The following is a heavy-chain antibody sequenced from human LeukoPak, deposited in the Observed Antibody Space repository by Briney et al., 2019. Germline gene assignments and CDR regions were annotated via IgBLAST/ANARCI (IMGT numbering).Heavy chain of an antibody. CDR2: IYYSGST. V-gene: IGHV4-30-4*08. CDR3: ARERSPHYFDF. J-gene: IGHJ4*02. CDR1: GGSISSYY. Sequence: PSETLSLTCTVSGGSISSYYWSWIRQPPGKGLEWIGYIYYSGSTYYNPSLKSRVTISLDTSKNQFSLNLSSVTAADTAVFYCARERSPHYFDFWGQGTLVTVSS.